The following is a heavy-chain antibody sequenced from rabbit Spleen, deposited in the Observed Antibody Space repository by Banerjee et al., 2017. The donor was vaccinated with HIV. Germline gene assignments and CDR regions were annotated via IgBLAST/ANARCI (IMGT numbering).Heavy chain of an antibody. Sequence: QEQLVESGGGLVQPEGSLTLTCTASGVSFSSNYYMCWVRQAPGKGLEWIGYIDPVFGTTYYARWVNGRFTISSHNAQNTLYLQLNSLTAADTATYFCARDPYSYDDYGDYPFNLWGQGTLVTVS. J-gene: IGHJ4*01. D-gene: IGHD2-1*01. CDR1: GVSFSSNYY. CDR3: ARDPYSYDDYGDYPFNL. V-gene: IGHV1S43*01. CDR2: IDPVFGTT.